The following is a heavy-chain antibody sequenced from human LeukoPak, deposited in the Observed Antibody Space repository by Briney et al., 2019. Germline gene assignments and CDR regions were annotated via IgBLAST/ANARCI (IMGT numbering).Heavy chain of an antibody. CDR1: GFNFNTYT. CDR2: ITGGHGAT. J-gene: IGHJ4*02. Sequence: LSGGSLRLPCSASGFNFNTYTLTWVRQTPGKRPEWLSAITGGHGATYYADSVRGRFTITRDNSRNTFYLDMSGLRAEHTALYYFARDRPPHSISHSRGPGTLVPLS. CDR3: ARDRPPHSISHS. V-gene: IGHV3-23*01. D-gene: IGHD1-14*01.